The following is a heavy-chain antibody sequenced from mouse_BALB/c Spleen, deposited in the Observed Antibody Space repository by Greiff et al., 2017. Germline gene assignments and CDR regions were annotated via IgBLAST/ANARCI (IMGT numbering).Heavy chain of an antibody. J-gene: IGHJ4*01. V-gene: IGHV1-87*01. CDR1: GYTFTSYW. D-gene: IGHD1-1*01. Sequence: QVQLQQSGAELARPGASVKLSCKASGYTFTSYWMQWVKQRPGQGLEWIGAIYPGDGDTRYTQKFKGKATLTADKSSSTAYMQLSSLASEDSAVYYCARRIYGRGAMDYWGQGTSVTVSS. CDR2: IYPGDGDT. CDR3: ARRIYGRGAMDY.